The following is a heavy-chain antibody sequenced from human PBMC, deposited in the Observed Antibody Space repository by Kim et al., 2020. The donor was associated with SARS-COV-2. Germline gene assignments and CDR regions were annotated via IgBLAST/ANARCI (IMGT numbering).Heavy chain of an antibody. V-gene: IGHV3-48*01. CDR3: ANLYGMDV. Sequence: SSTIYYADSVKGRFTISRDNAKNSLYLQMNSLRAEDTAVYYCANLYGMDVWGQGTTVTVSS. CDR2: SSTI. J-gene: IGHJ6*02.